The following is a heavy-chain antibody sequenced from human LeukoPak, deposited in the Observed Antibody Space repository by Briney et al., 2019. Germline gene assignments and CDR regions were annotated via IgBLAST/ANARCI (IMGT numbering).Heavy chain of an antibody. Sequence: SQTLSLTCTVSGGSISSGSYYWSWIRQPAGKGLEWIGRIYTSGSTNYNPSLKSRVTISVDTSKNQFSLKLSSVTAADTAVYYCARDNQRDYYDSSGYYDYWGQGTLVTVS. CDR3: ARDNQRDYYDSSGYYDY. CDR1: GGSISSGSYY. V-gene: IGHV4-61*02. J-gene: IGHJ4*02. D-gene: IGHD3-22*01. CDR2: IYTSGST.